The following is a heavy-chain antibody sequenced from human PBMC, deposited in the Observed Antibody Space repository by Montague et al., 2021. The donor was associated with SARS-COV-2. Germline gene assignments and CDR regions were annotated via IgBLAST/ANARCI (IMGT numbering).Heavy chain of an antibody. CDR1: SASFSTYY. Sequence: SETLSLTCAVNSASFSTYYWSWIRQPPGGGLEWIGEIHPGGNAFYNSSLNSRVTISVSTSSSQFSLRLTSVTAADTAVYYCARARARHSMSWFDSWGQGTLVTVSS. J-gene: IGHJ5*01. V-gene: IGHV4-34*01. CDR2: IHPGGNA. CDR3: ARARARHSMSWFDS. D-gene: IGHD4/OR15-4a*01.